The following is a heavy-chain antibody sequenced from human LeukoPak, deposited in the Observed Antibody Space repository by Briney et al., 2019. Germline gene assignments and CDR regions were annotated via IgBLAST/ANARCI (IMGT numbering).Heavy chain of an antibody. D-gene: IGHD1-26*01. CDR2: LRGSGGST. V-gene: IGHV3-23*01. J-gene: IGHJ3*02. CDR1: GFAFSSYA. Sequence: GGSLRLSCAASGFAFSSYAMTWVRQAPGKGLEWVSTLRGSGGSTYYADSVKGRFTISRDNSKNTLYLQMNSLRAEDTAVYYCARVISGSYVDAFDIWGQGTMVTVSS. CDR3: ARVISGSYVDAFDI.